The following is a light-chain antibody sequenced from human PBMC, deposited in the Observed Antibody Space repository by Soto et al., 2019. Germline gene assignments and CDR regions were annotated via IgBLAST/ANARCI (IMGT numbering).Light chain of an antibody. Sequence: QSALTQPASVSGSPGQSITISCTGTNSDVGSYSLVSWYQQHPGKAPKLMIYEGIKRPSGVSNRFSGSKSGNTASLTISGLQAEDEADYYCCSYARSSTFAVVFGGGTKVTGL. V-gene: IGLV2-23*03. CDR1: NSDVGSYSL. CDR3: CSYARSSTFAVV. J-gene: IGLJ2*01. CDR2: EGI.